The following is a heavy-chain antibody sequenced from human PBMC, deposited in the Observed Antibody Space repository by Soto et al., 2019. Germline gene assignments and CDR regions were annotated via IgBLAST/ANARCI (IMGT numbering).Heavy chain of an antibody. J-gene: IGHJ6*02. V-gene: IGHV4-30-4*01. Sequence: SETLSLTCSVSGGSISSGYYYWGWIRQRPGKGLEWIGNIYYSGNNYYNPSLKSSLIISKDTYKNQFYLKVSSVTDANTVDYYAAGSSLYGMVVWGQGTTVTVSS. CDR3: AGSSLYGMVV. CDR2: IYYSGNN. CDR1: GGSISSGYYY. D-gene: IGHD3-10*01.